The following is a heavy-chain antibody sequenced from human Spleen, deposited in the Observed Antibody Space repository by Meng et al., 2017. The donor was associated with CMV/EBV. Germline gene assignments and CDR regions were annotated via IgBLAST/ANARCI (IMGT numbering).Heavy chain of an antibody. D-gene: IGHD1-26*01. CDR1: RFTFSSYA. Sequence: LSLTCAASRFTFSSYAMNWVRQAPGKGLEWVSSISSSSSYIYYADSVKGRFTISRDNAKNSLYLQMNSLRAEDTAVYYCARDLGGNYGMDVWGQGTTVTVS. V-gene: IGHV3-21*01. CDR2: ISSSSSYI. CDR3: ARDLGGNYGMDV. J-gene: IGHJ6*02.